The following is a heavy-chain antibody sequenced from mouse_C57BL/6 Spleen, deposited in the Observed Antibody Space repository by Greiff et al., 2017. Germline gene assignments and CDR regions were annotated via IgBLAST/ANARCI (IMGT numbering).Heavy chain of an antibody. Sequence: QVQLQQPGAELVMPGASVKLSCKASGYTFTSYWMHWVKQRPGQGLEWIGEIDPSDSYTNYNQKFKGKSTLTVDKSSSTAYMQLSSLTAEDSAVSYCARTGTMAYGNLYYFDYWGQGTSLTVSS. J-gene: IGHJ2*02. CDR3: ARTGTMAYGNLYYFDY. D-gene: IGHD2-1*01. CDR1: GYTFTSYW. V-gene: IGHV1-69*01. CDR2: IDPSDSYT.